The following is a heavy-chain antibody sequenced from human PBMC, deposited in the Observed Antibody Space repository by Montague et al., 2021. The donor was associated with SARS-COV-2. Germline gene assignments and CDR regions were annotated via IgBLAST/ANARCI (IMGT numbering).Heavy chain of an antibody. CDR1: GYTFTGYY. J-gene: IGHJ5*02. D-gene: IGHD6-19*01. Sequence: SVKVSCKASGYTFTGYYMHWVRQAPGQGLEWMGWINPNGGGTNYAQKFQGWVTMARDTSISTAYMELSRLRSDDTAVYYCARDAVAGTSHWFDPWGQGTLVTVSS. CDR2: INPNGGGT. CDR3: ARDAVAGTSHWFDP. V-gene: IGHV1-2*04.